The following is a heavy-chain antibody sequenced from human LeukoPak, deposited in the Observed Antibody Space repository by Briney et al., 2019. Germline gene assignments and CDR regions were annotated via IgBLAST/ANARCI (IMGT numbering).Heavy chain of an antibody. CDR1: GYTFTSFG. J-gene: IGHJ4*02. V-gene: IGHV1-18*01. CDR2: ISTYNGNT. CDR3: AIRTGTYPYYFDY. D-gene: IGHD1-26*01. Sequence: VPVKVCCKASGYTFTSFGLSWLRQAPGQGFEWMGWISTYNGNTNYAQKLQGRVTMTTDTSTRTAYMDLRSLRSDDTAVYYCAIRTGTYPYYFDYWGQGTLVTASS.